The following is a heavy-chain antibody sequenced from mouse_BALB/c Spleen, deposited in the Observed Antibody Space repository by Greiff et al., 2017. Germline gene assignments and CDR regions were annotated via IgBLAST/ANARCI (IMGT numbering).Heavy chain of an antibody. CDR2: INPGSGGT. CDR1: GYAFTNYL. J-gene: IGHJ2*01. D-gene: IGHD3-3*01. Sequence: QVQLQQSGAELVRPGTSVKVSCKASGYAFTNYLIEWVKQRPGQGLEWIGVINPGSGGTNYNEKFKGKATLTADKSSSTAYMQLSSLTSDDSAVYFCARGWDRYYFDYWGQGTTLTVSS. CDR3: ARGWDRYYFDY. V-gene: IGHV1-54*01.